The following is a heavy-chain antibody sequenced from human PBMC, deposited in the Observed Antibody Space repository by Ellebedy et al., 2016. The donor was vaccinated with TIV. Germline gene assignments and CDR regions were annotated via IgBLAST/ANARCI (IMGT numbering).Heavy chain of an antibody. Sequence: PGGSLRLSWVPSGITFTNSWMSRVRLALGKCMKWVATIKEDGRETISVDSVKVRFTISRDNAKNSLYLQMNSLRAENTASYYCARNPGRGFDIWGQGTMVTGSS. CDR3: ARNPGRGFDI. J-gene: IGHJ3*02. CDR1: GITFTNSW. V-gene: IGHV3-7*01. D-gene: IGHD3-10*01. CDR2: IKEDGRET.